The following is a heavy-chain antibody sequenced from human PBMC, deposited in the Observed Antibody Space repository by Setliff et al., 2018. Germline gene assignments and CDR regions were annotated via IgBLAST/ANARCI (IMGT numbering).Heavy chain of an antibody. CDR1: GYTFTSYD. CDR2: MNPNSGNT. D-gene: IGHD1-26*01. J-gene: IGHJ3*02. CDR3: ARKRLGWEQLYAFDI. Sequence: ASVKVSCKASGYTFTSYDINWVRQATGQGLEWMGWMNPNSGNTKYSQKFQGRVTITRDTSASTAYMELSSLRSEDTAVYHCARKRLGWEQLYAFDIWGQGTMVTVSS. V-gene: IGHV1-8*03.